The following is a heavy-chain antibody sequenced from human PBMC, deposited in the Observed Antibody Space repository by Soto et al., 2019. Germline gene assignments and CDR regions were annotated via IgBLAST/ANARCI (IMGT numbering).Heavy chain of an antibody. J-gene: IGHJ5*02. CDR1: GFTFSSYA. V-gene: IGHV3-23*01. CDR3: AKDSDCSSTSCYPNWFDP. Sequence: HPGGSLRLSCAASGFTFSSYAMSWVRQAPGKGLEWVSAISGSGGSTYYADSVKGRFTISRDNSKNTLYLQMNSLRAEDTAVYYCAKDSDCSSTSCYPNWFDPWGQGTLVTVSS. D-gene: IGHD2-2*01. CDR2: ISGSGGST.